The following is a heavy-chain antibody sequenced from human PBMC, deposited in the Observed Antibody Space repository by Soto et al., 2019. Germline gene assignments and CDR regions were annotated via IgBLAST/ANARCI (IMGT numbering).Heavy chain of an antibody. CDR3: ATGEGGHVLRFFDWFF. V-gene: IGHV4-59*01. J-gene: IGHJ1*01. CDR2: IYYSGVT. Sequence: QVQLQESGPGMVKPSETLSLTCTVSGASITSNYWTWIRQPPGEGLEWIGNIYYSGVTNYNPSLQSRVTISVDRSNNQFSLKLSSVTAADTAVYYCATGEGGHVLRFFDWFFWGRGTLVTVSS. CDR1: GASITSNY. D-gene: IGHD3-9*01.